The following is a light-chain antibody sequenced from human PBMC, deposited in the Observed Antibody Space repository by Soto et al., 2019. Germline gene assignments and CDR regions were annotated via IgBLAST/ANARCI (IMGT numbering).Light chain of an antibody. J-gene: IGLJ2*01. Sequence: QSVLTQPASVSGSPGQSITISCTGTSSDVGGYNYVSWYQHHPGEAPKLMIYEVINRPSGVSNRFSGSKSGNTASLTISGLQTEDEADYYCSSYTTSSTVVFGGGTQLTVL. CDR3: SSYTTSSTVV. CDR1: SSDVGGYNY. CDR2: EVI. V-gene: IGLV2-14*01.